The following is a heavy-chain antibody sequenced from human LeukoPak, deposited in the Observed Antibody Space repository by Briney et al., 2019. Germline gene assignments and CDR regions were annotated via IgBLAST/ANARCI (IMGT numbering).Heavy chain of an antibody. Sequence: SETLSLTCTVSGGSISSGSYYWSWIRQPAGKGLEWIGRIYHSGSTYYNPSLKSRVTISVDTSKNQFSLKLSSVTAADTAVYYCARAISTVAGGGTFDYWGQGTLVTVSS. CDR2: IYHSGST. J-gene: IGHJ4*02. CDR1: GGSISSGSYY. D-gene: IGHD6-19*01. V-gene: IGHV4-61*02. CDR3: ARAISTVAGGGTFDY.